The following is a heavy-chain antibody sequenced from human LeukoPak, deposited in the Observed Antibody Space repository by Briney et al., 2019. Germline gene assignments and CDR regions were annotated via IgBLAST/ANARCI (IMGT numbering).Heavy chain of an antibody. V-gene: IGHV4-61*08. CDR2: IYYSGST. CDR1: GGSISSGDYY. CDR3: ARLRDFWSGYSFDY. J-gene: IGHJ4*02. Sequence: SETLSLTCTVSGGSISSGDYYWSWIRQPPGKGLEWIGYIYYSGSTNYNPSLKSRVTISVDTSKNQFSLKLSSVTAADTAVYYCARLRDFWSGYSFDYWGQGTLVTVSS. D-gene: IGHD3-3*01.